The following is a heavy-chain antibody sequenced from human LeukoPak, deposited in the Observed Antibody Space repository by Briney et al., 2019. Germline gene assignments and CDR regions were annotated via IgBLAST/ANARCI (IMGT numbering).Heavy chain of an antibody. CDR2: ISWNSGSQ. CDR1: GFTFGGSA. CDR3: AKEGSVCTNGICRYFDY. J-gene: IGHJ4*02. D-gene: IGHD2-8*01. V-gene: IGHV3-9*01. Sequence: PGRSLRLSCAASGFTFGGSAMHWVRQAPGKGLEWVSAISWNSGSQRYADCVQGRFTISRDSAKNSLYLQMDSLRAEDTALYYCAKEGSVCTNGICRYFDYWGQGTLVTVSS.